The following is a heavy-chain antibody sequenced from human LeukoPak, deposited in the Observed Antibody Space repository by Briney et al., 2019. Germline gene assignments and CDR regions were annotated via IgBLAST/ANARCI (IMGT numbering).Heavy chain of an antibody. CDR3: ARDHGDCSSTSCQWEAFDI. Sequence: GGSLRLSCTAFGFTLSSCAMSWVRQAPGKGLECVSTISGSGVTTRYADSVKGRFTISRDNSKNTLYLQMNSLRAEDTAVYYCARDHGDCSSTSCQWEAFDIWGQGTMVTVSS. CDR2: ISGSGVTT. CDR1: GFTLSSCA. J-gene: IGHJ3*02. D-gene: IGHD2-2*01. V-gene: IGHV3-23*01.